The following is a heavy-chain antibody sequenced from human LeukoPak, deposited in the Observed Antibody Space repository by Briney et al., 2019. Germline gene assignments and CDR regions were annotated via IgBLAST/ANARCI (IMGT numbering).Heavy chain of an antibody. D-gene: IGHD3-22*01. CDR2: IYSGGST. J-gene: IGHJ4*02. CDR1: GFTVSSNY. V-gene: IGHV3-66*04. CDR3: ARHGRYYYDSSGYYVDY. Sequence: GGSLRLSCAASGFTVSSNYMSWVRQAPGKGLEWVSAIYSGGSTYYADSVKGRFTISRDNSKNTLYLQMNSLRAEDTAVYYCARHGRYYYDSSGYYVDYWGQGTLVTVSS.